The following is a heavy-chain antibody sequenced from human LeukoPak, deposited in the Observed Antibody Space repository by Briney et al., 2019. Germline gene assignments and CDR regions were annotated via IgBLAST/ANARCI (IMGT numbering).Heavy chain of an antibody. D-gene: IGHD1-26*01. CDR2: IGGSNGIT. CDR1: RFTFNSYA. CDR3: ARAGVGATIRGYPPTMIDY. Sequence: GGSLRLSCAASRFTFNSYAMSWVRQAPGKGLEWVSVIGGSNGITFYVGSVKGRFTISRDNSKDTLYLQMNSLRAEDTAVYYCARAGVGATIRGYPPTMIDYWGQGTLVTVSS. V-gene: IGHV3-23*01. J-gene: IGHJ4*02.